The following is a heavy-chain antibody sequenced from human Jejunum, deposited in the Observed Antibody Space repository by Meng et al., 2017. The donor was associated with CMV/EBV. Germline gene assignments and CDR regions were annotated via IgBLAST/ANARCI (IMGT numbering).Heavy chain of an antibody. Sequence: SGGSSSSGDYYWSWLRQHPGKGMEWIGYVYYSGSTYYIPSLRSRLAIAVDTSTNHFSLRLSSVTAADTAVYYCARERADSSGYHGFDYWGQGTLVTVSS. CDR3: ARERADSSGYHGFDY. D-gene: IGHD3-22*01. CDR2: VYYSGST. J-gene: IGHJ4*02. CDR1: GGSSSSGDYY. V-gene: IGHV4-31*02.